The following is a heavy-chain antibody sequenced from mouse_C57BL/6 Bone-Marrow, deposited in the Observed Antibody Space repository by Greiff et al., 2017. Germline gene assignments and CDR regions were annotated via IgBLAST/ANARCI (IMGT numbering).Heavy chain of an antibody. CDR1: GYAFSSSW. CDR2: IYPGDGDT. Sequence: QVQLQQSGPELVKPGASVKISCKASGYAFSSSWMNWVKQRPGKGLEWIGRIYPGDGDTTYNGKFKGKATLPADKSSSTAYMQLSSLTSEDSAVYYCARKNVYDEYCFDYWGQGATLTFST. V-gene: IGHV1-82*01. D-gene: IGHD2-4*01. CDR3: ARKNVYDEYCFDY. J-gene: IGHJ2*01.